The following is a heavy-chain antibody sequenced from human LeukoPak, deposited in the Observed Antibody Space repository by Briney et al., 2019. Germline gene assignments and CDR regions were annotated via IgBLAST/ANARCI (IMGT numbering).Heavy chain of an antibody. J-gene: IGHJ6*02. CDR1: GGSISSYY. CDR2: IYYSGST. Sequence: SETLSLTCTVSGGSISSYYWSWIRQPPGKGLEWIGYIYYSGSTNYNPSLKSRVTISVDTSKNQFSLKLSSVTAADTAVYYCARDSYYSKMDVWGQGTTVTVSS. V-gene: IGHV4-59*01. CDR3: ARDSYYSKMDV.